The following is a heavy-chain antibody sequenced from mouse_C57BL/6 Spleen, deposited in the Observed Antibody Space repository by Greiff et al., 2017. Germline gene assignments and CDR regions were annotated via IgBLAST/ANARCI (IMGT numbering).Heavy chain of an antibody. V-gene: IGHV5-17*01. Sequence: EVKLVESGGGLVKPGGSLKLSCAASGFTFSDYGMHWVLQAPEKGLEWVAYISSGSSTLYYADTVKGRFTISRDNAKNTLFLQMTSLRSEDTAMYYCATGSSYDAMDYWGQGTSVTVSS. CDR3: ATGSSYDAMDY. J-gene: IGHJ4*01. D-gene: IGHD1-1*01. CDR1: GFTFSDYG. CDR2: ISSGSSTL.